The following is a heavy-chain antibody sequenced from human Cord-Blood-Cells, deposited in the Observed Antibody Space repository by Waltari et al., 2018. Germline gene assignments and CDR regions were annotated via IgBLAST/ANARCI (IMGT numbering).Heavy chain of an antibody. CDR2: INPSGGST. D-gene: IGHD1-26*01. CDR3: ARRCQGIVGATCFDY. V-gene: IGHV1-46*01. J-gene: IGHJ4*02. CDR1: GHTFTSYY. Sequence: QVQLVQSGAEVKKPGASVKVSCKASGHTFTSYYMHWVRQAPGQGLEWMGIINPSGGSTSYAQKFQGRVTMTRDTSTSTVYMELSSLRSEDTAVYYCARRCQGIVGATCFDYWGQGTLVTVSS.